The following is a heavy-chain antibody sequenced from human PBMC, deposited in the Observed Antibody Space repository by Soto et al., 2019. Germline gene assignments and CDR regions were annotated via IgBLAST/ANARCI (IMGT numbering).Heavy chain of an antibody. CDR2: IYPGDSDT. Sequence: PGESLKISCKASGYIFTNYWINWVRQMPGKGLEGMGIIYPGDSDTRYSPSFQGQVTISADKSISTAYLQWSSLKASDTAMYYCARHYCSSTSCYPVYYYYYGMDVWAQGTTATVSS. V-gene: IGHV5-51*01. CDR1: GYIFTNYW. J-gene: IGHJ6*02. D-gene: IGHD2-2*01. CDR3: ARHYCSSTSCYPVYYYYYGMDV.